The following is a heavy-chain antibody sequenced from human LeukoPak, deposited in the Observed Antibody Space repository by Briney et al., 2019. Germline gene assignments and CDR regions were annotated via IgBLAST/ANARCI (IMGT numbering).Heavy chain of an antibody. J-gene: IGHJ3*02. Sequence: PSETLSLTCAVSGYSISSSNWWGWIRQPPGKGLEWIGYIYYSGSTYYNPSLKSRVTMSVDTSKNQFSPKLSSVTAVDTAVYYCARSRPKVIAVADNAFDIWGQGTMVTVSS. D-gene: IGHD6-19*01. CDR1: GYSISSSNW. V-gene: IGHV4-28*01. CDR2: IYYSGST. CDR3: ARSRPKVIAVADNAFDI.